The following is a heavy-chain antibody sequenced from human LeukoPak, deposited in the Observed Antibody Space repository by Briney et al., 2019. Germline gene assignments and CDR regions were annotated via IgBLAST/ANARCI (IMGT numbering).Heavy chain of an antibody. J-gene: IGHJ4*02. V-gene: IGHV4-34*01. CDR1: GGSFSGYY. CDR2: INHSGST. CDR3: ARKTYYYDSSGYYYGTHFDY. D-gene: IGHD3-22*01. Sequence: SETLSLTCAVYGGSFSGYYWSWIRQPPGKGLEWIGEINHSGSTNYNPSLKSRVTISVDTSKNQFSLKLSSVTAADTAVYYCARKTYYYDSSGYYYGTHFDYWGQGTLVTVSS.